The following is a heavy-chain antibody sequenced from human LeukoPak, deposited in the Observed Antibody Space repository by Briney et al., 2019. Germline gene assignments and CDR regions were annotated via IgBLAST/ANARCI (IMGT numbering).Heavy chain of an antibody. Sequence: GGSLRLSCAASGFTFDDYGMSWVRQAPGKGLELFSGINWNGGSTGYADSVKGRFTISRDNAKNSLYLQMNSLRAEDTALYYCARGRSGGSHYAFDIWGQGTMVTVSS. CDR3: ARGRSGGSHYAFDI. CDR1: GFTFDDYG. J-gene: IGHJ3*02. D-gene: IGHD2-15*01. CDR2: INWNGGST. V-gene: IGHV3-20*04.